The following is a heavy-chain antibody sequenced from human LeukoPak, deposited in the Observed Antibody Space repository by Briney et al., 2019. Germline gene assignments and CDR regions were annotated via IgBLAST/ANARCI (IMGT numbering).Heavy chain of an antibody. CDR2: IIPVFQTA. Sequence: SVKVSCKASGGTLSTYAFTWVRQAPGQGLEWMGGIIPVFQTADSAQKFQGRVTMTADESTGVVYMELSSLTYDDTAVYYCARDWGPRVKASYDLWGQGTMVTVSS. D-gene: IGHD3-16*01. CDR3: ARDWGPRVKASYDL. J-gene: IGHJ3*01. V-gene: IGHV1-69*01. CDR1: GGTLSTYA.